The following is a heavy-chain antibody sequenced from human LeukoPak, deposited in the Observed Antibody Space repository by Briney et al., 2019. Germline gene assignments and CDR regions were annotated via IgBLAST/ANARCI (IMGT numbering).Heavy chain of an antibody. Sequence: PSETLSLTCTVSGGSISRHYWSWIRQPPGKGLQWIGYISYSGSTNYNPSLKSRVTISVDTSKKQFSLKLSSVTAADTAVYYCARARWGITGTDWGQGTLVTVSS. CDR1: GGSISRHY. CDR2: ISYSGST. CDR3: ARARWGITGTD. D-gene: IGHD1-20*01. V-gene: IGHV4-59*11. J-gene: IGHJ4*02.